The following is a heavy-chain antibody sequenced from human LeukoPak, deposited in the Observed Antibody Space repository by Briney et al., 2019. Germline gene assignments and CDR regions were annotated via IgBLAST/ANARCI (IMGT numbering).Heavy chain of an antibody. CDR2: INHSGGT. CDR3: ARVGGGSDPYYAMDV. CDR1: GFTFSSYA. J-gene: IGHJ6*02. Sequence: GSLRLSCAASGFTFSSYAMSGVRQAPGKGLELIGSINHSGGTYYNPSLKSRVTISVDTSKNQFSLKLNSVNPEDTAVYYCARVGGGSDPYYAMDVWGQGTTVTVSS. V-gene: IGHV4-38-2*01. D-gene: IGHD2-15*01.